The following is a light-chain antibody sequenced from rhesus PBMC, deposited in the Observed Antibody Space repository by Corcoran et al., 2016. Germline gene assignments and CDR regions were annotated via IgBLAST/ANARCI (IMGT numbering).Light chain of an antibody. V-gene: IGKV1-25*01. CDR3: QQYNSLPRT. CDR1: QDISHY. Sequence: DIQMTQSPSSVSASVGDRVTITCRASQDISHYLAWYQQKPGKAPKLLIYYAITLQSGVPSRFSGSGSGTEFNLTSSSLQPEDFATYSCQQYNSLPRTVGGGTKVEIK. J-gene: IGKJ4*01. CDR2: YAI.